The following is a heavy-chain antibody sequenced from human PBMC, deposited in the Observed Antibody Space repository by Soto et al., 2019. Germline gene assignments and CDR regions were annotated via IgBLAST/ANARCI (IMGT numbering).Heavy chain of an antibody. CDR1: RVTCSSYC. D-gene: IGHD6-13*01. J-gene: IGHJ6*02. V-gene: IGHV3-33*01. CDR3: ASWGIAAAGYGMDV. CDR2: IWYDGSNK. Sequence: LGLSCAASRVTCSSYCMHWVRQAPGKGLEWVAVIWYDGSNKYYADCVKGRFNISRDKSKNTLSLQMNSLRAEHTAVYYCASWGIAAAGYGMDVWGQGTTVTVSS.